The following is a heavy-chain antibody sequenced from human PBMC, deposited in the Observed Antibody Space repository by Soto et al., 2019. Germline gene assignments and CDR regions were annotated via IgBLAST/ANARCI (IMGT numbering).Heavy chain of an antibody. CDR2: ITPIFGTV. D-gene: IGHD5-12*01. CDR1: GGTFSNYP. V-gene: IGHV1-69*13. CDR3: ARGNHRWLQLWYFDL. Sequence: ASVKVSCKASGGTFSNYPISWVRQAPGQGLEWMGGITPIFGTVNYAQKFQGRVTITADESTSTAYMELSSLRSEDTAVYYCARGNHRWLQLWYFDLWGRGTLVTVSS. J-gene: IGHJ2*01.